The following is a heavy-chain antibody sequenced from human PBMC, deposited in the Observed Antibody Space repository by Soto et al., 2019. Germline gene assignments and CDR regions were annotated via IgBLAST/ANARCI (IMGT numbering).Heavy chain of an antibody. CDR1: GYSFTSYW. J-gene: IGHJ6*02. CDR2: IYPGDSDT. Sequence: GESLKISCKGSGYSFTSYWIGWVRQMPGKGLEWMGIIYPGDSDTRYSPSFQGQVTISADKSISTAYLQWSSLKASDTAMYYCARHRSTKRVYSSGWYRGYYYGMDVWGQGTTVTVSS. V-gene: IGHV5-51*01. CDR3: ARHRSTKRVYSSGWYRGYYYGMDV. D-gene: IGHD6-19*01.